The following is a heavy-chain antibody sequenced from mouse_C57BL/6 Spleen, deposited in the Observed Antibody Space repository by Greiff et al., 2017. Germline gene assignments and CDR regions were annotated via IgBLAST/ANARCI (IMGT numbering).Heavy chain of an antibody. Sequence: VKLVESGPELVKPGASVKISCKASGYAFSSSWMNWVKQRPGKGLEWIGRIYPGDGDTNYNGKFKGKATLTADKSSSTAYMQLSSLTSEDSAVYFCAIYYGNYVGAMDYWGQGTSVTVSS. CDR2: IYPGDGDT. D-gene: IGHD2-1*01. CDR3: AIYYGNYVGAMDY. J-gene: IGHJ4*01. V-gene: IGHV1-82*01. CDR1: GYAFSSSW.